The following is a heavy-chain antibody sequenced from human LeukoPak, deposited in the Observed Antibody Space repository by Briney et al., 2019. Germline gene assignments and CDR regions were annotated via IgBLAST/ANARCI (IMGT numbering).Heavy chain of an antibody. D-gene: IGHD3-10*01. V-gene: IGHV1-18*04. CDR3: ARNGRVRRVVKDLFEY. Sequence: ASVKVSCKASGYTFTGYYMHWVRQAPGQGLEWMGRVSPYNGNTYYSQRFQDRVTITKDTSTGTAYMDLRNLRTDDTAMYYCARNGRVRRVVKDLFEYWGQGTLVAISS. CDR2: VSPYNGNT. J-gene: IGHJ4*02. CDR1: GYTFTGYY.